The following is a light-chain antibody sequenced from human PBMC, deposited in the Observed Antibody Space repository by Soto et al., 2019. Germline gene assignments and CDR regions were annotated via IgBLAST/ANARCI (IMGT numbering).Light chain of an antibody. V-gene: IGKV1-5*01. J-gene: IGKJ1*01. CDR1: QSISSW. CDR2: DAS. Sequence: DIQMTQSPSTLSASVGDRVTITCRTSQSISSWLAWYQQKPGKAPKLLIYDASTLEGGVPSRFSGSGPESEFTLTISSLQPDDLATDYCQQYNCYPLTFGQGTRVEIK. CDR3: QQYNCYPLT.